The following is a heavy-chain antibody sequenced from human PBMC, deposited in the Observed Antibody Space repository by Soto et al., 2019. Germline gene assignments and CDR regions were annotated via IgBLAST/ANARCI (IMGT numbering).Heavy chain of an antibody. V-gene: IGHV3-48*03. CDR3: AREVDIVASFYYYGMDV. J-gene: IGHJ6*02. CDR2: ISSSGSTI. Sequence: SLRLSCAAAGFIFSDYDMNWVRQAPGKGLEWVSYISSSGSTIDYADSVKGRFTISRDNTKNSLYLQMNSLRAEDTAVYYCAREVDIVASFYYYGMDVWGQGNTVTVSS. D-gene: IGHD5-12*01. CDR1: GFIFSDYD.